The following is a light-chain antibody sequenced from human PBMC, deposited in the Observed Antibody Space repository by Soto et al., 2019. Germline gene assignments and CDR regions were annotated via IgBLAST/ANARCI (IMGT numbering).Light chain of an antibody. CDR2: YDD. J-gene: IGLJ2*01. V-gene: IGLV1-36*01. Sequence: QSVLTQPPSVSEAPRQRVTISCSGSSSNIGNNAVNWYQQLPGKAPKLLIYYDDLLPSGVSDRFSGSKFGTSASLAISGLQSEDEADYYCAAWDDSLNAVVFGGGTQLTVL. CDR1: SSNIGNNA. CDR3: AAWDDSLNAVV.